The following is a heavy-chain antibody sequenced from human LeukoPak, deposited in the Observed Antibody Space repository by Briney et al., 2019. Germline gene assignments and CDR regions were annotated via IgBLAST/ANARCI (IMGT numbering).Heavy chain of an antibody. CDR1: GFTFNTAW. CDR2: IKTKTDGGTA. Sequence: GGSLRLSSAASGFTFNTAWMSWVRQAPGKGLEWVGRIKTKTDGGTAEYAAPVKGRFTISRDDSKNTLYLQMDSLKTEDTAVYHCATGGHYFGAWGQGSLVTVSA. D-gene: IGHD3-10*01. J-gene: IGHJ4*02. V-gene: IGHV3-15*01. CDR3: ATGGHYFGA.